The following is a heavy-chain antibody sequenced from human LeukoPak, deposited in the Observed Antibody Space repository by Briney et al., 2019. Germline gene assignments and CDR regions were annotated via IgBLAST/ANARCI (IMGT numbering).Heavy chain of an antibody. CDR3: ARVAPVGATTDY. Sequence: ASVKVSCKASRYTFTGYGISWVRQAPGQGLEWMGWISAYNGNTNYAQKLQGRVTMTTDTSTSTAYMELRSLRSDDTAVYYCARVAPVGATTDYWGQGTLVTVSS. CDR2: ISAYNGNT. CDR1: RYTFTGYG. J-gene: IGHJ4*02. D-gene: IGHD1-26*01. V-gene: IGHV1-18*01.